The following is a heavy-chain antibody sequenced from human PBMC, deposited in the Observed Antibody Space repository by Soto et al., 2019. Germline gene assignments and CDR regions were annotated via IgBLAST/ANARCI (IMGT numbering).Heavy chain of an antibody. CDR3: VALKGTTYY. D-gene: IGHD1-1*01. CDR2: IHPGDSDT. CDR1: GYSFTSYW. V-gene: IGHV5-51*04. J-gene: IGHJ4*02. Sequence: GESLKISCTGSGYSFTSYWIGWVRQLPGKGLEWMAIIHPGDSDTRYSPSFQGQVTISADKPISTAYLQWSSLKTSDTAMYYCVALKGTTYYWGQGALVTVSS.